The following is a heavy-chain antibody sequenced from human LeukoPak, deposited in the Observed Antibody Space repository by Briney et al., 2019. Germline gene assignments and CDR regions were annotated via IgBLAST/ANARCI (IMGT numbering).Heavy chain of an antibody. D-gene: IGHD4-17*01. CDR3: ARVFPPTVTTSWYFDL. CDR1: GFTFSSYW. CDR2: IKQDGSEK. V-gene: IGHV3-7*01. Sequence: PGGSLRLSCAASGFTFSSYWMSWVRQAPGKGLEWVANIKQDGSEKYYVDSVRGRFTISRDNAKNSLYLLMNSLRAEDTAVYYCARVFPPTVTTSWYFDLWGRGTLVTVSS. J-gene: IGHJ2*01.